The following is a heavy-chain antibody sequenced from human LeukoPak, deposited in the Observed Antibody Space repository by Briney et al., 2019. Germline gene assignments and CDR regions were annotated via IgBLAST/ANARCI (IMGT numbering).Heavy chain of an antibody. CDR2: INPNSGGT. D-gene: IGHD3-3*01. V-gene: IGHV1-2*02. CDR1: GYTFTGYY. CDR3: ARNLFGYDFWSGYSRYFAY. J-gene: IGHJ4*02. Sequence: GASVKVSCKASGYTFTGYYMHWVRQAPGQGLEWMGWINPNSGGTNYAQKFQGRVTMTRDTSVSTGYMELSRLRSDDTAVYYCARNLFGYDFWSGYSRYFAYWGQGTLVTVSS.